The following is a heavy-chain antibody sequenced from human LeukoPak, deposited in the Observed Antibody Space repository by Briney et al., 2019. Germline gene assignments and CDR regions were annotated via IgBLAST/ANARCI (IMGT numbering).Heavy chain of an antibody. Sequence: PGGSLRLSCAASGFTFSSYWMSWVRKAPGKGLEWVANIKQDGSEKYYVDSVKGRFTISRDNAKNSLYLQMNSLRAEDMAVYYCARDSPNYDYVWGSYSDYWGQGTLVTVSS. D-gene: IGHD3-16*01. V-gene: IGHV3-7*01. CDR3: ARDSPNYDYVWGSYSDY. J-gene: IGHJ4*02. CDR2: IKQDGSEK. CDR1: GFTFSSYW.